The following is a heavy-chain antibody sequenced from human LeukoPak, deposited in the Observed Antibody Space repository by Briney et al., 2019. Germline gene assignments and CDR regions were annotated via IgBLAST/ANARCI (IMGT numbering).Heavy chain of an antibody. V-gene: IGHV1-69*01. CDR1: GGTFSSYA. Sequence: GASVKVSCKASGGTFSSYAISWVRQAPGQGLEWMGGIIPIFGTANYAQKFQGRVTITADESTSTAYMELSSLRSEDTAVYYCARRGAYYYDSSGHLDYWGQGTLVTVSS. J-gene: IGHJ4*02. CDR3: ARRGAYYYDSSGHLDY. CDR2: IIPIFGTA. D-gene: IGHD3-22*01.